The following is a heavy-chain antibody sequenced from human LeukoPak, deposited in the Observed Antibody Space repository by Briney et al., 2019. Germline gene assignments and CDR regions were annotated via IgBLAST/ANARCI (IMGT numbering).Heavy chain of an antibody. D-gene: IGHD3-22*01. Sequence: QSGGSLRLSCAASGFTFSSYAMHWVRQAPGKGLEWVAVISYDGSNKYYADSVKGRFTISRDNSKNTLYLQMNSLRAEDTAVYYCAKVTALLGYYYTPFDYRGQGTLVTVSS. V-gene: IGHV3-30-3*01. J-gene: IGHJ4*02. CDR1: GFTFSSYA. CDR3: AKVTALLGYYYTPFDY. CDR2: ISYDGSNK.